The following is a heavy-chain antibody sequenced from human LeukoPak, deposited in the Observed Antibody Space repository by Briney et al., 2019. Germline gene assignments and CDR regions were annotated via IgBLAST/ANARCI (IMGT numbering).Heavy chain of an antibody. CDR3: ARDKVACSSTSCHYWYFDL. CDR1: GFTVSSNY. CDR2: IYKDGST. J-gene: IGHJ2*01. Sequence: GGSLRLSCAASGFTVSSNYMSWVRQAPGKRQERVSVIYKDGSTYYADSAKGRFTISRDNSKNTLYLQMNSLRAEDTAVYYCARDKVACSSTSCHYWYFDLWGRGTLVTVSS. V-gene: IGHV3-53*01. D-gene: IGHD2-2*01.